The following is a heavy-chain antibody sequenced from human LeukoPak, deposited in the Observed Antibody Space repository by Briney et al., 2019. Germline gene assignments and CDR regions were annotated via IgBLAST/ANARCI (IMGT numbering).Heavy chain of an antibody. CDR1: GFTFSSYS. D-gene: IGHD6-13*01. CDR2: ISSSSSYI. Sequence: GGSLRLSCAASGFTFSSYSMNWVRQAPGKGLEWVSSISSSSSYIYYADSVKGRFTISRDNAKNSLYLQMNSLRAEDTAVYYCARGHRGIAAAGRDYYYYGMDVWGQGTTVTVSS. CDR3: ARGHRGIAAAGRDYYYYGMDV. V-gene: IGHV3-21*01. J-gene: IGHJ6*02.